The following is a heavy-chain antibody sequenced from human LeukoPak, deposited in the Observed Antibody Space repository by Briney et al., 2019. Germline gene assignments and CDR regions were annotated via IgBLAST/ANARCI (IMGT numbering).Heavy chain of an antibody. CDR1: GGTFSSYA. CDR3: ASTYGSGSYPDLIDY. D-gene: IGHD3-10*01. Sequence: SVKVSCKASGGTFSSYAISWVRQAPGQGREWTGRIIPIFGIANYAQKFQGRVTITADKSTSTAYMELSSPRSEDTAVYYCASTYGSGSYPDLIDYWGQGTLVTVSS. V-gene: IGHV1-69*04. J-gene: IGHJ4*02. CDR2: IIPIFGIA.